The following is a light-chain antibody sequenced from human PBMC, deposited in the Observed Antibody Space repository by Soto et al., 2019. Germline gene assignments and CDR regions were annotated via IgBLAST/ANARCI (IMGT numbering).Light chain of an antibody. CDR1: QNVSTS. CDR2: DAS. CDR3: QQCTNWPPLT. J-gene: IGKJ4*01. V-gene: IGKV3-11*01. Sequence: EIVLTQSPATLSLSPGERATPSCRTIQNVSTSLDWYQQKPGQAPRLLIYDASKRAIGTPARISGSGSGTDFTLTISSLEPEDFAVYYCQQCTNWPPLTSGGGTKVEIK.